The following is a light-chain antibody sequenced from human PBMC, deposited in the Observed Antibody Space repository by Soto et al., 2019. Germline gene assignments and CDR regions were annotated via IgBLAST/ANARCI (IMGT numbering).Light chain of an antibody. Sequence: QSALTQPASVSRAPGQSITISCTGTNSDVNYVSWHQQHPGKAPKLMIYEVINRSSGVSTRFSGSKSGNTASLTISGLQAEDEADYYCSSSTSSNTFVFGTGTKVTVL. CDR2: EVI. V-gene: IGLV2-14*01. CDR1: NSDVNY. J-gene: IGLJ1*01. CDR3: SSSTSSNTFV.